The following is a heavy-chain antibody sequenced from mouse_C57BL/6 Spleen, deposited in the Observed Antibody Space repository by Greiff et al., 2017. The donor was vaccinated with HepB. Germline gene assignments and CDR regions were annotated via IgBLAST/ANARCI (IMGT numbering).Heavy chain of an antibody. CDR2: ISSGGDYI. CDR1: GFTFSSYA. D-gene: IGHD2-3*01. J-gene: IGHJ2*01. V-gene: IGHV5-9-1*02. Sequence: EVKLMESGEGLVKPGGSLKLSCAASGFTFSSYAMSWVRQTPEKRLEWVAYISSGGDYIYYADTVKGRFTISRDNARNTLYRQMSSLKSEDTAMYYCTRGDGYYWGQGTTLTVSS. CDR3: TRGDGYY.